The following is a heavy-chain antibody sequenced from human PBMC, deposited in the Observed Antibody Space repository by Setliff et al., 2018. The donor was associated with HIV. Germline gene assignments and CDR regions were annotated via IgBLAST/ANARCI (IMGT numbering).Heavy chain of an antibody. J-gene: IGHJ5*02. Sequence: SETLSLTCTVSGGSIINYFWGWIRMPPGKGLEWIGEVNHSGSTNYNPSLKSRVTILVDSSRNQFSLRLSSVTAADTAVYYCARHRYYDILFDPWGQGTLVTVSS. CDR2: VNHSGST. CDR1: GGSIINYF. D-gene: IGHD3-9*01. V-gene: IGHV4-59*08. CDR3: ARHRYYDILFDP.